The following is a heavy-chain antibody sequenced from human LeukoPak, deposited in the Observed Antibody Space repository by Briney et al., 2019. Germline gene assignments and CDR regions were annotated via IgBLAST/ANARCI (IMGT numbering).Heavy chain of an antibody. D-gene: IGHD6-19*01. Sequence: PGGSLRLSCATSGFTVSSNYMSWVRQAPGKVLEWVSVIYSGGSTYYADSVKGRFTISRDNSKNTLYLQMNSLRAEDTAVYYCARGPSQWLVDHWGQGTLVTVSS. J-gene: IGHJ4*02. CDR2: IYSGGST. CDR3: ARGPSQWLVDH. V-gene: IGHV3-53*01. CDR1: GFTVSSNY.